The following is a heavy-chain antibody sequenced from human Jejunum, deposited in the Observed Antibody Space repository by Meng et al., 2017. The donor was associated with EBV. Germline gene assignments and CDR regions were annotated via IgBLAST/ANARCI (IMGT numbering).Heavy chain of an antibody. Sequence: QGQLLQSGAEVKKPGASVKVSCKASGYTFTTYCLHWVRQAPGQGLEWMGIINTRGGTTTYAQGFQGRVTMSREKSTGTVYMDLSGLTSEDTAMYYCARTFGDYDAFDYWGQGTLVTVSS. V-gene: IGHV1-46*01. J-gene: IGHJ4*02. CDR2: INTRGGTT. D-gene: IGHD4-17*01. CDR3: ARTFGDYDAFDY. CDR1: GYTFTTYC.